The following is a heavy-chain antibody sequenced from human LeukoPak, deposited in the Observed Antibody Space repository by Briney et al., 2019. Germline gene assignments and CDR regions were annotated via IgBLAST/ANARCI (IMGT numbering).Heavy chain of an antibody. CDR2: INHSGST. CDR1: GGSFSGYY. D-gene: IGHD3-3*01. V-gene: IGHV4-34*01. CDR3: ARGAYDFWSGYYNPYYYGMDV. J-gene: IGHJ6*01. Sequence: KSSETLSLTCAVYGGSFSGYYWSWIRQPPGKGLEWLGEINHSGSTNYNPSLKSRVTISVDTSKNQFSLKLSSVTAADTAVYYCARGAYDFWSGYYNPYYYGMDVWGQGTTVTVSS.